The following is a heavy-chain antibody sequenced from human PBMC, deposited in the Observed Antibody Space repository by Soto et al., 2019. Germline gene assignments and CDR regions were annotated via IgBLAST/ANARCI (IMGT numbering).Heavy chain of an antibody. D-gene: IGHD3-9*01. CDR1: GFTFNSYW. J-gene: IGHJ4*02. CDR2: INSDGSTT. V-gene: IGHV3-74*01. CDR3: TRGSTGNSGAIRGHDY. Sequence: EVQLVESGGGLLQPGGSLRLSCAASGFTFNSYWMHWVRQAPGKGLVWVSRINSDGSTTSYTYSVKGRFSISRDNAKNTMFLQMNSLTAEDTAVYYCTRGSTGNSGAIRGHDYWGQGTLVTVSS.